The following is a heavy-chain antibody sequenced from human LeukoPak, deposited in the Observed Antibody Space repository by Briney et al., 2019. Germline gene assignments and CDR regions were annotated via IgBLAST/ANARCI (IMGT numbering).Heavy chain of an antibody. J-gene: IGHJ4*02. CDR2: IYHSGST. V-gene: IGHV4-38-2*02. Sequence: KTSETLSLTCTVSGYPISSGYYWGWIRQPPGKGLEWIGSIYHSGSTYYNPSLKSRVTISVDTSKNQFSLKLSSVTAADTAVYYCAREAAVLRYFDWLDWGQGTLVTVSS. CDR3: AREAAVLRYFDWLD. CDR1: GYPISSGYY. D-gene: IGHD3-9*01.